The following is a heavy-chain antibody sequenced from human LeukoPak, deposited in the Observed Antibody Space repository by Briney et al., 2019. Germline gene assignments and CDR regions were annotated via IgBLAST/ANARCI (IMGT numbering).Heavy chain of an antibody. J-gene: IGHJ4*02. CDR2: IYYSGST. Sequence: SETLSLTCTVSGGSISSSSYYWGWIRQPPGKGLEWIGSIYYSGSTYYNPSLKSRVTISVDTSKDQFSLRLTSVTAADTALYCCARQYSYGTTDYWGQGTLVTVSS. CDR3: ARQYSYGTTDY. V-gene: IGHV4-39*01. D-gene: IGHD5-18*01. CDR1: GGSISSSSYY.